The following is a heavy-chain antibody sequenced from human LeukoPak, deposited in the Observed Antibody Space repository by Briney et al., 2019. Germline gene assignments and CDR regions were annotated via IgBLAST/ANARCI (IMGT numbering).Heavy chain of an antibody. CDR1: GGSISSSSYY. D-gene: IGHD4-17*01. Sequence: PSETLSLTCTVSGGSISSSSYYWGWIRQPPGKGLEWIGSIYYSGSTYYNPSLKSRVTISVDTSKNQFSLKLSSVTAADTAVYYCAGHQTTVIDDAFDIWGQGTMVTVSS. CDR3: AGHQTTVIDDAFDI. J-gene: IGHJ3*02. V-gene: IGHV4-39*07. CDR2: IYYSGST.